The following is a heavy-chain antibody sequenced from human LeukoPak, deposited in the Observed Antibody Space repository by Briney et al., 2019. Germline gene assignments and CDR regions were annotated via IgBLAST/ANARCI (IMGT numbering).Heavy chain of an antibody. V-gene: IGHV4-39*07. CDR1: GGSISSSSYY. CDR2: IYYSGST. CDR3: ARVGGITMIVVLITDAFDI. J-gene: IGHJ3*02. D-gene: IGHD3-22*01. Sequence: PSETLSPTCTVSGGSISSSSYYWGWIRQPPGKGLEWIGSIYYSGSTYYNPSLKSRVTISVDMSKNQFSLKLRSVTAADTAVYYCARVGGITMIVVLITDAFDIWGQGTMVTVSS.